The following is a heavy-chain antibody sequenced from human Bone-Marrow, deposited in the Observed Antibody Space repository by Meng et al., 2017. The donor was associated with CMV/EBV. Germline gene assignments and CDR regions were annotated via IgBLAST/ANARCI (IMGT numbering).Heavy chain of an antibody. V-gene: IGHV5-51*01. CDR3: ARHREDSSSLRVDY. CDR2: IYPGDSDT. Sequence: GESLKISCKGSGYRFTSYWIGWVRQMPGKGLEWMGIIYPGDSDTRYSPSFQGQVTNSADKSISTAYLQWSSLKASDTAMYYCARHREDSSSLRVDYWGQGTLVTVSS. D-gene: IGHD6-6*01. J-gene: IGHJ4*02. CDR1: GYRFTSYW.